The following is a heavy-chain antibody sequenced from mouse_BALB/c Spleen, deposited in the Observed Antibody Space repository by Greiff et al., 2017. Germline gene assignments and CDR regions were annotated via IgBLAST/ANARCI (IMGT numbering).Heavy chain of an antibody. D-gene: IGHD1-1*01. Sequence: EVQLQESGGGLVKPGGSLKLSCAASGFAFSSYDMSWVRQTPEKRLEWVAYISSGGGSTYYPDTVKGRFTISRDNAKNTLYLQMSSLKSEDTAMYYCARHEDYYGSSLDYWGQGTTLTVSS. J-gene: IGHJ2*01. CDR3: ARHEDYYGSSLDY. CDR1: GFAFSSYD. CDR2: ISSGGGST. V-gene: IGHV5-12-1*01.